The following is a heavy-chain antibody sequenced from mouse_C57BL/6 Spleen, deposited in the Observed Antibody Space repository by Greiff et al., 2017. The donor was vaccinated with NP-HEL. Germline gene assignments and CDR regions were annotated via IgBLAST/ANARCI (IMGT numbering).Heavy chain of an antibody. CDR3: AKTAQATTYFDY. J-gene: IGHJ2*01. CDR2: IHPSDSDT. CDR1: GYTFTSYW. D-gene: IGHD3-2*02. Sequence: QVQLQQPGAELVKPGASVKVSCKASGYTFTSYWMHWVKQRPGQGLEWIGRIHPSDSDTNDNEKFKGKATLTVDKSSSTAYMQLSSLTTEDSAVYYCAKTAQATTYFDYWGQGTTLTVSS. V-gene: IGHV1-74*01.